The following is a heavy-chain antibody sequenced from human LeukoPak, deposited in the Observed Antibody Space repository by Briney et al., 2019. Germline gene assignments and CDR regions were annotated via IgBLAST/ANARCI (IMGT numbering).Heavy chain of an antibody. Sequence: ASVKVSCKASGYTFTRYYMHWVRQAPGQGLEWMGWINPNSGGTNYAQKFQGRVTMTSDTSISTAYMELSRLRSDDTAVYYCARVRDELSSWSRGTSLPWEYWGQGTLVTVSS. D-gene: IGHD6-13*01. CDR1: GYTFTRYY. V-gene: IGHV1-2*02. J-gene: IGHJ4*02. CDR3: ARVRDELSSWSRGTSLPWEY. CDR2: INPNSGGT.